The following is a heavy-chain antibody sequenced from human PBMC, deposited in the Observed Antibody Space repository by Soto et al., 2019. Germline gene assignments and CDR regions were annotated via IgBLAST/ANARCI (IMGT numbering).Heavy chain of an antibody. J-gene: IGHJ4*02. CDR1: GFTFSASA. CDR2: IRSKANSYAT. V-gene: IGHV3-73*01. CDR3: ISRTTVTSFSDY. Sequence: EVQLVESGGGLVQPGGSLKLSCAASGFTFSASAMHWVRQASGKGLEWVGRIRSKANSYATTYAASVKGRFTISRDDSKNTAYLQMNSLKTEDTAVYYCISRTTVTSFSDYWGQGTLVTVSS. D-gene: IGHD4-17*01.